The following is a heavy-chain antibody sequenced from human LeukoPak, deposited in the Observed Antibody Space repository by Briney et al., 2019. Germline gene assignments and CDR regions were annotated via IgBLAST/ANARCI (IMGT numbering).Heavy chain of an antibody. CDR3: ARDPNWGDAFDI. Sequence: SETLSLTCTVSGGSISSYYWSWIRQPPGKGLEWIGYIYCSGSTNYNPSLKSRVTISVDTSKNQFSLKLSSVTAADTAVYYCARDPNWGDAFDIWGQGTMVTVSS. CDR2: IYCSGST. D-gene: IGHD7-27*01. J-gene: IGHJ3*02. V-gene: IGHV4-59*01. CDR1: GGSISSYY.